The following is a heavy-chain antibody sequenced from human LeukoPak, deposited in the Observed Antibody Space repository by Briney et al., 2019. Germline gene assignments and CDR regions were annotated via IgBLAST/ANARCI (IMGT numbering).Heavy chain of an antibody. CDR1: GGSISSYY. CDR2: IYYSGST. CDR3: ARSPPACSGGSCYVPYYYGMDV. J-gene: IGHJ6*02. D-gene: IGHD2-15*01. Sequence: SETLSLTCTVSGGSISSYYWSWLRQPPGKGLEWLGYIYYSGSTNYNPSLKSRVTISVDTSKNQFSLKLSSVTAADTAVYYCARSPPACSGGSCYVPYYYGMDVWGQGTTVTVSS. V-gene: IGHV4-59*01.